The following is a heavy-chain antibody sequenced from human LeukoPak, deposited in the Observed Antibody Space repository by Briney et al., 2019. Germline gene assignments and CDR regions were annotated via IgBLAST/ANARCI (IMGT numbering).Heavy chain of an antibody. CDR1: GGTFSSYA. Sequence: ASVKVSCKASGGTFSSYAISWVRQAPGQGLEWMGGIIPIFGTASYAQKFQGRVTITADESTSTAYMELSSLRSEDTAVYYCATAYCSSTSCYFGAFDIWGQGTMVTVSS. CDR2: IIPIFGTA. CDR3: ATAYCSSTSCYFGAFDI. D-gene: IGHD2-2*01. J-gene: IGHJ3*02. V-gene: IGHV1-69*13.